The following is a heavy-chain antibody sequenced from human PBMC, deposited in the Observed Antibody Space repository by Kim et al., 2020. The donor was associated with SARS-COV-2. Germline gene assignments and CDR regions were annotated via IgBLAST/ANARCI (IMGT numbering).Heavy chain of an antibody. CDR1: GGSFSGYY. CDR2: INHSGST. V-gene: IGHV4-34*01. Sequence: SETLSLTCAVYGGSFSGYYWSWIRQPPGKGLEWIGEINHSGSTNYNPSLKSRVTISVDTSKNQFSLKLSSVTAADTAVYYCARVPKYQLRRLKDYNWFDPWGQGTLVTVSS. J-gene: IGHJ5*02. CDR3: ARVPKYQLRRLKDYNWFDP. D-gene: IGHD2-2*01.